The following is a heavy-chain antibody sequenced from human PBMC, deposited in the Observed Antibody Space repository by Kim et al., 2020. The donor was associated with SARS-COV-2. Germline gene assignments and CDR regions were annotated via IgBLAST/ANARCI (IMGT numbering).Heavy chain of an antibody. D-gene: IGHD3-22*01. V-gene: IGHV1-69*06. CDR2: IIPIFGTA. CDR3: ARDHYYDSSGYYYDYYYGMDV. CDR1: GGTFSSYA. Sequence: SVKVSCKASGGTFSSYAISWVRQAPGQGLEWMGGIIPIFGTANYAQKFQGRVTITADKSTSTAYMELSSLRSEDTAVYYCARDHYYDSSGYYYDYYYGMDVWGQGTTVTVSS. J-gene: IGHJ6*02.